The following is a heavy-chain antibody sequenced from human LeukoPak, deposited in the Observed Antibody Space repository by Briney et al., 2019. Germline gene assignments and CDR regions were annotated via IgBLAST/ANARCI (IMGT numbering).Heavy chain of an antibody. V-gene: IGHV3-72*01. CDR2: SKNRGNAYST. CDR3: AKYLGSSLPNYYYYGMDV. CDR1: GFTFSDHH. Sequence: GGSLRLSCAVSGFTFSDHHMDWVRQAPGKGLEWIGRSKNRGNAYSTVYAASVKGRFSFSRDDAQNSLYLQMNSLRAEDTAVYYCAKYLGSSLPNYYYYGMDVWGQGTTVTVSS. D-gene: IGHD6-13*01. J-gene: IGHJ6*02.